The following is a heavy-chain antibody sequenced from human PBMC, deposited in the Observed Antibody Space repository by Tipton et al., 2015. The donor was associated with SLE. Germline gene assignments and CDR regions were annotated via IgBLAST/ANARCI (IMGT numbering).Heavy chain of an antibody. CDR1: GGSISTYY. V-gene: IGHV4-59*01. CDR2: IFYSEST. J-gene: IGHJ3*02. CDR3: ARDPSLNAFDI. Sequence: TLSLTCTVSGGSISTYYWNWIRQPPGKGLEWIGYIFYSESTNYNPSLESRVTISVDTSKNQFSLKLSSVTAADTAVYYCARDPSLNAFDIWGQGTMVTVSS.